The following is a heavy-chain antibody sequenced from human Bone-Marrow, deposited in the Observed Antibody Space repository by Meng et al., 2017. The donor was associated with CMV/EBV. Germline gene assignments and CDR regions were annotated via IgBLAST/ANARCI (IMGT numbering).Heavy chain of an antibody. V-gene: IGHV1-18*01. CDR2: VSPYNGHT. Sequence: ASVQVSCKASGYSFTNHGISWVLQAPGQGLEWMGWVSPYNGHTNYAQMLQGRVTMPTDTSTSTAYMELRSLRSDDTAVYYCAREVAGYDFWSDRYRGGNWLDPWGQGTLVTVSS. CDR1: GYSFTNHG. CDR3: AREVAGYDFWSDRYRGGNWLDP. J-gene: IGHJ5*02. D-gene: IGHD3-3*01.